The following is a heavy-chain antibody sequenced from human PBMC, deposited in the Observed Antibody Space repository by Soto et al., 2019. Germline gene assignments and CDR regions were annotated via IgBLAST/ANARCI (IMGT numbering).Heavy chain of an antibody. J-gene: IGHJ4*02. D-gene: IGHD3-16*01. CDR3: ARGRGSTGYLGREQYFDY. CDR1: GFSVTNNY. CDR2: IDIGGNT. V-gene: IGHV3-66*01. Sequence: EVQMVESGGGVVQPGGSLRLSCAASGFSVTNNYMNWVRQAPGKGLEWVSIIDIGGNTYYADSVKDRFTISRDDSKSTLYLQMDSLRPEDTAVYFCARGRGSTGYLGREQYFDYWGQGTLVTVSP.